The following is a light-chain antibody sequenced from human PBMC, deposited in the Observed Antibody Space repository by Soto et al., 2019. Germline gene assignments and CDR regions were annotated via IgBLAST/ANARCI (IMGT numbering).Light chain of an antibody. CDR2: GAS. Sequence: EIVFTQSPAILSLSPGERATLSCRASQSVSSSHLAWYQQKPGQAPRLLIYGASTRATGIPDRFSGSGSGTEFTLTISSLQSEDFAVYYCQQYINLWTFGRGTNVEIK. CDR3: QQYINLWT. CDR1: QSVSSSH. J-gene: IGKJ1*01. V-gene: IGKV3D-15*01.